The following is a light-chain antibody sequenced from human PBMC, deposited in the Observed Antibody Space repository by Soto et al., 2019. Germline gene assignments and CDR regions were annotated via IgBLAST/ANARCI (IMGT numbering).Light chain of an antibody. CDR2: GNI. V-gene: IGLV1-40*01. CDR3: QSYDSSLTVV. Sequence: QSVLTQPPSVSGAPGQRVTISCTGSSSNIGAGYDVHWYQQVPGTAPKLLIYGNINRPSGVPDRFSGSKSGTSASLAITGLQADDGADYYCQSYDSSLTVVFGGGTQLTVL. CDR1: SSNIGAGYD. J-gene: IGLJ2*01.